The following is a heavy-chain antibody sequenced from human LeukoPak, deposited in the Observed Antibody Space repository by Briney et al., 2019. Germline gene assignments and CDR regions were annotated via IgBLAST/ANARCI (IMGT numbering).Heavy chain of an antibody. CDR3: AKDYTIFGVVILPIDY. Sequence: GGSLRLSCAASGFTFSSYGMHWVRQAPGKGLEWVAFIRYDGSNKYYADSVKGRFTISRDNSKNTLYLQMNSLRAEDTAVYYCAKDYTIFGVVILPIDYWGQGTLVTVSS. CDR1: GFTFSSYG. D-gene: IGHD3-3*01. J-gene: IGHJ4*02. CDR2: IRYDGSNK. V-gene: IGHV3-30*02.